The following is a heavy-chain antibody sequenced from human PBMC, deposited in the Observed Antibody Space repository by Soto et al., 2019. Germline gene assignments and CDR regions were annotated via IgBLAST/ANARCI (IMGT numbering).Heavy chain of an antibody. Sequence: SETLSLTSAVSGYAISSGYYCGLLRRPPVKRLEWIGSIYHGGSTYYQPSRNSRVYISIDMTNNHVSLILSSVTAADTAVYYCERVGPWVPYFYDSRPYTFENWFDPWGQGTLVTVAS. CDR2: IYHGGST. J-gene: IGHJ5*02. V-gene: IGHV4-38-2*01. D-gene: IGHD3-22*01. CDR1: GYAISSGYY. CDR3: ERVGPWVPYFYDSRPYTFENWFDP.